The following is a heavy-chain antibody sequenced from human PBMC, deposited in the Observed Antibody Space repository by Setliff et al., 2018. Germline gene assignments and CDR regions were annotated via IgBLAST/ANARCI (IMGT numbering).Heavy chain of an antibody. CDR1: GFTFSSYA. CDR3: ARTAGSSSASGFDY. D-gene: IGHD2-15*01. CDR2: ISASGGST. J-gene: IGHJ4*02. V-gene: IGHV3-23*01. Sequence: GGSLRLSCVASGFTFSSYAMSWVRQAPGKGLEWVSAISASGGSTYYADFAKGRFTVSRDNSKNTLYLQMNSLRAEDTAVYSCARTAGSSSASGFDYWGQGTLVTVSS.